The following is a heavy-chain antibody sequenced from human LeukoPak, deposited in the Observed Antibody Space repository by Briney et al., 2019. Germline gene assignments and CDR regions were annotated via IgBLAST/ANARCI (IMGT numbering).Heavy chain of an antibody. J-gene: IGHJ4*02. CDR1: GDSISTYH. V-gene: IGHV4-59*01. D-gene: IGHD5-18*01. CDR3: ARDKQHSYGRYFDH. Sequence: SETVSLTCSVSGDSISTYHWNRIRKSPGKGLEWIGYMQSTGNSKYNPSLRSRVTIFVDTSKSQVALILSSVTAADTAVYYCARDKQHSYGRYFDHWGQGALVTVSS. CDR2: MQSTGNS.